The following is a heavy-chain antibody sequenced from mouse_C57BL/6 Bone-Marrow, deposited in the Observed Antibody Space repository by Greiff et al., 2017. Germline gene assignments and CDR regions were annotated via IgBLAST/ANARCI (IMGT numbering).Heavy chain of an antibody. J-gene: IGHJ1*03. CDR2: ISNLAYSI. Sequence: EVKLVESGGGLVQPGGSLKLSCAASGFTFSDYGMAWVRQAPRKGPEWVAFISNLAYSIYYADTVTGRFTISRENAKNTLYLEMSSLRSEDTAMYYCARQDYYGSGYFDVWGTGTTVTVSS. V-gene: IGHV5-15*04. CDR3: ARQDYYGSGYFDV. CDR1: GFTFSDYG. D-gene: IGHD1-1*01.